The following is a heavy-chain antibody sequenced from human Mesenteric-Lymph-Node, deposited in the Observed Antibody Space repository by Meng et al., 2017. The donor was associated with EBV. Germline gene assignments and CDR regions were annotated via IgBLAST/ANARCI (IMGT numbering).Heavy chain of an antibody. CDR1: GYTFLAYY. J-gene: IGHJ5*02. V-gene: IGHV1-2*06. CDR2: INPNSGGT. Sequence: VPLVQAGAEVEKPWASVKVSCKASGYTFLAYYMHWVRPAPGQGLEWMGRINPNSGGTNYAEKFQDRVTMTRDTSISTVYMELSGLRSDDTAVYYCVRDHRTLTGSLDPWGQGTLVTVSS. D-gene: IGHD3-9*01. CDR3: VRDHRTLTGSLDP.